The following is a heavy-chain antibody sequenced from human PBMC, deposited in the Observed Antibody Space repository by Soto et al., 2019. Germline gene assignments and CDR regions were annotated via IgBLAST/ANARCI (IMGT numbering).Heavy chain of an antibody. V-gene: IGHV3-33*08. D-gene: IGHD1-26*01. CDR1: ASIFKGHG. Sequence: PGGSLRLSCAASASIFKGHGMHWVRQVPGKGLEWVAIIRYDGSDEHYGDSVEGRFTISRDNSKNMLYLQMNSLRAEDTAVYYCARDGVGATTFFGFLDYWGQVTLVTVSS. CDR3: ARDGVGATTFFGFLDY. CDR2: IRYDGSDE. J-gene: IGHJ4*02.